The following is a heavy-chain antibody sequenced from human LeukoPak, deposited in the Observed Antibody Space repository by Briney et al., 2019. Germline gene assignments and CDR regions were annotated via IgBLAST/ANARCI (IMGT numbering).Heavy chain of an antibody. CDR3: ARDRLYYDILSQGNNWFDP. D-gene: IGHD3-9*01. CDR2: SYHSGGT. CDR1: GYSIRSGYY. Sequence: PSETLSLTCTVSGYSIRSGYYWAWIRQPPGKGLEWIGSSYHSGGTDYNPSLKSRITISVDTSKNQFSLQLNSLTAADTAVYYCARDRLYYDILSQGNNWFDPWGQGTLVTVSS. V-gene: IGHV4-38-2*02. J-gene: IGHJ5*02.